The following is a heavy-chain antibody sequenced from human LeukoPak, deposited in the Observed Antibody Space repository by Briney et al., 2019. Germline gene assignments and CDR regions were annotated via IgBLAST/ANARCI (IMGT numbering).Heavy chain of an antibody. D-gene: IGHD3-22*01. V-gene: IGHV4-39*01. J-gene: IGHJ4*02. CDR2: IYYSGST. CDR1: GGSISSSSYY. CDR3: ARRTYYYDRSGYYKAHYFDY. Sequence: SETLSLTCTVSGGSISSSSYYWGWIRQPPGKGLEWIGSIYYSGSTYYNPSLKSRVTISVDTSKNQFSLQLSSVTAADTSVYYCARRTYYYDRSGYYKAHYFDYWGQGTLVTVSS.